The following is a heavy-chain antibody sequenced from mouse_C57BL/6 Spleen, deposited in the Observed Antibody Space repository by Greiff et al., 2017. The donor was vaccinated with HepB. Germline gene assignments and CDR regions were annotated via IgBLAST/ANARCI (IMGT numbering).Heavy chain of an antibody. CDR1: GFSLTSYG. CDR3: ASNMVTTGAMDY. J-gene: IGHJ4*01. D-gene: IGHD2-2*01. V-gene: IGHV2-2*01. Sequence: VQRVESGPGLVQPSQSLSITCTVSGFSLTSYGVHWVRQSPGKGLEWLGVIWSGGSTDYTAAFISRLSISKDNSKSQVFFKMNSLQADDTAIYYCASNMVTTGAMDYWGQGTSVTVSS. CDR2: IWSGGST.